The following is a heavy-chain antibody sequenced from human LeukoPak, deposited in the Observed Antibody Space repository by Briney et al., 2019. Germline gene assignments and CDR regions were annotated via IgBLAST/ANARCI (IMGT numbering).Heavy chain of an antibody. D-gene: IGHD3-22*01. Sequence: GGSLRLSCAASGFTFDDYAMHWVRQAPGKGLEWVSGISWNSGSIGYADSVKGRFTISRDNAKNSLYLQMNSLRAEDTALYYCAKTHSSSGSRRYYFDYWGQGTLVTVSS. V-gene: IGHV3-9*01. CDR2: ISWNSGSI. CDR3: AKTHSSSGSRRYYFDY. J-gene: IGHJ4*02. CDR1: GFTFDDYA.